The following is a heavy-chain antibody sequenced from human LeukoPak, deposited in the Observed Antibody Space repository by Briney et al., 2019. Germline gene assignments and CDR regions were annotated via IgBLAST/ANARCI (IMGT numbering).Heavy chain of an antibody. Sequence: PGGSLRLSCAASGFTFSSYAMSWVRQAPGKGLEWVSAISGSGGSTYYADSVKGRFTISRDNSKNTLYLQMNSLRAEDTAVYYCAKVEGVNIVVVPAATTSFDYWGQGTLATVSS. CDR2: ISGSGGST. V-gene: IGHV3-23*01. CDR1: GFTFSSYA. J-gene: IGHJ4*02. CDR3: AKVEGVNIVVVPAATTSFDY. D-gene: IGHD2-2*01.